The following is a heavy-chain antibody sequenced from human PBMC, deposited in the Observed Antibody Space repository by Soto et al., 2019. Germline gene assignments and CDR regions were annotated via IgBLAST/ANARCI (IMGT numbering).Heavy chain of an antibody. CDR2: IYNSGST. Sequence: QVQLQDSGPGVVEPSQTLSPTCTVSGGSINNNGYFWSWIRQPPGSGLEWIGHIYNSGSTYSNPSLKSRLTISGDTSKNQCSLKLSSVTAADTAVDYCARGPSGDKVDYWGQGTLVTVSA. CDR3: ARGPSGDKVDY. V-gene: IGHV4-30-4*01. D-gene: IGHD1-26*01. J-gene: IGHJ4*02. CDR1: GGSINNNGYF.